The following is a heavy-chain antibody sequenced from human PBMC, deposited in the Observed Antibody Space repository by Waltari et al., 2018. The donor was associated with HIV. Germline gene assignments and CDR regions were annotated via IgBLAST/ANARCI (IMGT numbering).Heavy chain of an antibody. CDR3: AKELRFLSRYFGMDV. Sequence: QVQLVESGGGVVQPGGSLRLSCAASELPFITYGMPWVRQAPGKGLEWVAFIRHDGSNKDYADSVKGRFTITRDNPKNTLYLQMNSLRAEDTAMYYCAKELRFLSRYFGMDVWGQGTTVTVSS. V-gene: IGHV3-30*02. D-gene: IGHD3-3*01. J-gene: IGHJ6*02. CDR2: IRHDGSNK. CDR1: ELPFITYG.